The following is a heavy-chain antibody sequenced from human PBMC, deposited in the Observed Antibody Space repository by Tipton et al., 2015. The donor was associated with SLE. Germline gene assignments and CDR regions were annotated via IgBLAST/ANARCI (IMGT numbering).Heavy chain of an antibody. CDR2: IYHSGST. V-gene: IGHV4-38-2*02. CDR3: ARDGGEDSSTSLDY. Sequence: TLSLTCTVSGGSISSGYYWGWIRQPPGKGLEWIGSIYHSGSTYYNPSLKSRVTISVDTSKNQFSLKLSSVTAADTAVYYCARDGGEDSSTSLDYWGQGTLVTVSS. D-gene: IGHD2-2*01. CDR1: GGSISSGYY. J-gene: IGHJ4*02.